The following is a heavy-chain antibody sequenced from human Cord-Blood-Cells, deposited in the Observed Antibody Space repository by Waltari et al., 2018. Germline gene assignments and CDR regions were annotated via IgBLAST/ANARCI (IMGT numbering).Heavy chain of an antibody. Sequence: EVQLVESGGGLVQPGGSLRLSCAASGFTFSSYWMHWVRQAPGKGLGWVSRINRGARSTRYADSVKGRFTISRDNAKNTLDLQMHSLRAEDTAVYYCASTLAPFDYWGQGTLVTVSS. J-gene: IGHJ4*02. CDR3: ASTLAPFDY. CDR1: GFTFSSYW. V-gene: IGHV3-74*01. CDR2: INRGARST.